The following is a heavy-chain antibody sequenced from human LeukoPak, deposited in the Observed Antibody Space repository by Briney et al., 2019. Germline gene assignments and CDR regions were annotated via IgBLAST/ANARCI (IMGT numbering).Heavy chain of an antibody. J-gene: IGHJ4*02. V-gene: IGHV1-18*01. CDR2: ISAYNGNT. CDR3: ASVSSSWVFDY. CDR1: GYIFTSYG. Sequence: ASVKVSCKASGYIFTSYGISWVRQAPGQGLEWMGWISAYNGNTNYAQKLQGRVTMTTDTSTSTAYMELRSLRSDDTAVYYCASVSSSWVFDYWGQGTLVTVSS. D-gene: IGHD6-13*01.